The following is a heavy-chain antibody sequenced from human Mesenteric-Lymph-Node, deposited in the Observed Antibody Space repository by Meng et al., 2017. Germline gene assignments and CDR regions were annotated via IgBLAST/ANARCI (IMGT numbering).Heavy chain of an antibody. D-gene: IGHD4-17*01. CDR1: GISISDYT. CDR3: ATGYGYFDY. CDR2: ISSSSSTI. Sequence: GESLKISCVASGISISDYTMNWARQAPGKGLEWVSSISSSSSTIFYADSLQGRFTISRDNAKNSLFLQMNSLRPEDTAIYYCATGYGYFDYWGQGALVTVSS. J-gene: IGHJ4*02. V-gene: IGHV3-21*01.